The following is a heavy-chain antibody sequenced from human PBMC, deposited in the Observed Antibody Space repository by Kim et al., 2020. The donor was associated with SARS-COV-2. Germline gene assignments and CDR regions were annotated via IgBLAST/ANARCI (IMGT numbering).Heavy chain of an antibody. Sequence: GGSLRLSCAASGFTFSSYAMHWVRQAPGKGLEYVSAISSNGGSTYYANSVKGRFTISRDTSKNTLYHQMGSLRAEDMAVYYCARDQSELLWFREESGMD. D-gene: IGHD3-10*01. CDR1: GFTFSSYA. CDR2: ISSNGGST. J-gene: IGHJ6*01. CDR3: ARDQSELLWFREESGMD. V-gene: IGHV3-64*01.